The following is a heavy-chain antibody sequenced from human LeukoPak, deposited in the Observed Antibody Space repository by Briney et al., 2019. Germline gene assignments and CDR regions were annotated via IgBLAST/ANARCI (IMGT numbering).Heavy chain of an antibody. V-gene: IGHV3-23*01. CDR2: ISGSGATT. CDR1: GFSFNSYA. Sequence: QPGGSLRLSCAASGFSFNSYAMTWVRQAPGKGLEWVSGISGSGATTDYADSVKGRFTVSRDNSKNTLYLQMKSLRGEDTAVYYCAKDYRGMPAGGKNYFDYWGQGTLVTVSS. J-gene: IGHJ4*02. CDR3: AKDYRGMPAGGKNYFDY. D-gene: IGHD6-13*01.